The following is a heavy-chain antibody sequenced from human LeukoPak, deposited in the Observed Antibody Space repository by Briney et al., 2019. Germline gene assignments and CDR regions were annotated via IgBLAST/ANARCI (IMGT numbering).Heavy chain of an antibody. V-gene: IGHV5-51*01. J-gene: IGHJ4*02. D-gene: IGHD3-22*01. CDR2: IYPGDSNT. CDR1: GYSFTNYW. CDR3: ARENYYDISLYIDY. Sequence: GESLKISRKGSGYSFTNYWNGLGRQMPGKGVEWMGIIYPGDSNTRYSPSFQGQVTISADKSIRTAYLQWSSLKASDTAMYYCARENYYDISLYIDYWGQGTLVTVSS.